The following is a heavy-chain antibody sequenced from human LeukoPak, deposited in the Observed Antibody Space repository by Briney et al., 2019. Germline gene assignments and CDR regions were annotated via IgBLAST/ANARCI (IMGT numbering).Heavy chain of an antibody. Sequence: GGSLRLSCAASGFTFSLYAMNWVRQAPGKGLEWISYINSGSSDIHYTQSVRGRLIISRDNAKNTLYLQVNSLRAEDTAVYFCARDTYEPGLIDFWGQGTLVSVSS. CDR3: ARDTYEPGLIDF. CDR1: GFTFSLYA. CDR2: INSGSSDI. D-gene: IGHD3-3*01. J-gene: IGHJ4*02. V-gene: IGHV3-21*05.